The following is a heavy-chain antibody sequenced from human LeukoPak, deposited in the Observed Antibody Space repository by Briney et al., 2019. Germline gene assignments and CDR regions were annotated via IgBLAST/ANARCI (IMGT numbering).Heavy chain of an antibody. Sequence: ASVKVSCKASGYTFASYYIHWVRQAPGQGLEWMGIINPSGGSTSYAQKFQGRVTMTRDTSTSTVYMELSSLRSEDTAVYYCARVKGWYGSGSYLDYWGQGTLVTVSS. D-gene: IGHD3-10*01. CDR2: INPSGGST. CDR3: ARVKGWYGSGSYLDY. J-gene: IGHJ4*02. V-gene: IGHV1-46*01. CDR1: GYTFASYY.